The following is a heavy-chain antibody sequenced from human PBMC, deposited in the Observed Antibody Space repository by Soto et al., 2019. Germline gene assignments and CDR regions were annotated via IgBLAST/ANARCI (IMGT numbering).Heavy chain of an antibody. V-gene: IGHV1-2*02. CDR2: MNPRSGGS. CDR3: AREYYYVTNFDF. Sequence: ASVKVSCKASGYTFTNYYMHWLRQAPGQGLEWMGWMNPRSGGSKYAQAFQDGVTMTRDASISTAYMEMTSLRHGDTAVYFCAREYYYVTNFDFWGQGTLVTVSS. D-gene: IGHD3-10*02. J-gene: IGHJ4*02. CDR1: GYTFTNYY.